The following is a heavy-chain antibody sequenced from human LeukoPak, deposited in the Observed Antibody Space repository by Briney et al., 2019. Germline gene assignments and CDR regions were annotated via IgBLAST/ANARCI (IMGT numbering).Heavy chain of an antibody. CDR1: GGTFSSYA. J-gene: IGHJ5*02. V-gene: IGHV1-69*01. D-gene: IGHD2-15*01. Sequence: SVKVSCKASGGTFSSYAISWVRQPPGQGLEWMGGIIPIFGTANYAQKFQGRVTITADESTSTAYMQLSSLRSEDTAVYYCARDRYCSGGSCYPNWFDPWGQGTLVTVSS. CDR3: ARDRYCSGGSCYPNWFDP. CDR2: IIPIFGTA.